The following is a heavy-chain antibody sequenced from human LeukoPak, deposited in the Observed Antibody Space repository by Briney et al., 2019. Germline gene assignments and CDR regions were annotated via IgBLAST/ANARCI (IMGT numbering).Heavy chain of an antibody. CDR3: ARDPRYFDWLLFFDY. J-gene: IGHJ4*02. V-gene: IGHV3-7*01. Sequence: GGSLRLSCAASGFTFSTYGMHWVRQAPGKGLEWVANIKQDGSEKYYVDSVKGRFTISRDNAKNSLYLQMNSLRAEDTAVYYCARDPRYFDWLLFFDYWGQGTLVTVSS. D-gene: IGHD3-9*01. CDR2: IKQDGSEK. CDR1: GFTFSTYG.